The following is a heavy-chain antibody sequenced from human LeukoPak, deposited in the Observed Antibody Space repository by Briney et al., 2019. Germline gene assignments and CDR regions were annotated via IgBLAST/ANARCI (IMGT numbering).Heavy chain of an antibody. J-gene: IGHJ6*02. Sequence: LPGGSLRLSCAASGFTFSSHVMNWVRQAPGKGLEWISYISSSSRTIFYADSVKGRFTVSRDNVKNFLYLQMHSLRDEDTAVYYCAKESGGYNLMDVWGQGTTVTVSS. CDR1: GFTFSSHV. CDR2: ISSSSRTI. CDR3: AKESGGYNLMDV. V-gene: IGHV3-48*02. D-gene: IGHD5-24*01.